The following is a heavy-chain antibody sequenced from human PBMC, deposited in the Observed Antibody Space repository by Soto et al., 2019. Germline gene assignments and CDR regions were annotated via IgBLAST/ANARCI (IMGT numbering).Heavy chain of an antibody. CDR2: VRGDGGFT. CDR1: GFTFSAYA. J-gene: IGHJ4*02. CDR3: AKMLDHCASGHWGG. V-gene: IGHV3-23*01. Sequence: EVQLLESGGGSVQPGGSLRLSCAASGFTFSAYAMSWVRQAPGKGPEWVSTVRGDGGFTSYTASVEGRFTVSRENSKKPIYLQMSALRVEDSALYYYAKMLDHCASGHWGGWGQGSLVTVSS. D-gene: IGHD3-16*01.